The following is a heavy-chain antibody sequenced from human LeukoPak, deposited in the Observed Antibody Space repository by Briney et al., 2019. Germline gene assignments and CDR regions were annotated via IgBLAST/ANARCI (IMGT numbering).Heavy chain of an antibody. Sequence: GGSLRLSCAASGFTVSSNYISWVRQAPGKGLEWVSVIYSGGTTYYADSVKGRFTISRDNSKNTVYLQMNSLRVKDTAVYYCTRDYWFDPWGQGTLVTVSS. CDR3: TRDYWFDP. CDR2: IYSGGTT. J-gene: IGHJ5*02. CDR1: GFTVSSNY. V-gene: IGHV3-53*01.